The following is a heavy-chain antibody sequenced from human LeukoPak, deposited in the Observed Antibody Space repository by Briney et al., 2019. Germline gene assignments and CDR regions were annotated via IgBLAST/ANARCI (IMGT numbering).Heavy chain of an antibody. CDR1: GGSFSGYL. V-gene: IGHV4-34*01. CDR2: INHSGSA. CDR3: ARGLFRSSLGAIDY. J-gene: IGHJ4*02. Sequence: SETLSLTCGVYGGSFSGYLWNWIRQPPGKGLEWLGEINHSGSANYNPSLKSRVTISVDTSKNQFSLKLSSVTAADTAVYYCARGLFRSSLGAIDYWGQGTLVTVSS. D-gene: IGHD1-26*01.